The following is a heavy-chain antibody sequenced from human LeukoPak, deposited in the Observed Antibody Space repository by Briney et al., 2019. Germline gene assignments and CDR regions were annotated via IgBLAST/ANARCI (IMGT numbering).Heavy chain of an antibody. J-gene: IGHJ4*02. D-gene: IGHD4-17*01. CDR3: AKDPHPYATYYFDY. V-gene: IGHV3-9*01. CDR1: GFTFDDYA. Sequence: PGGSLRLSCAASGFTFDDYAMHWVRQAPGKGLEWVSGISWNSGSIGYADSVKGRFTISRDNAKNSLYLQMNSLRAEDTALCYCAKDPHPYATYYFDYWGQGTLVTVSS. CDR2: ISWNSGSI.